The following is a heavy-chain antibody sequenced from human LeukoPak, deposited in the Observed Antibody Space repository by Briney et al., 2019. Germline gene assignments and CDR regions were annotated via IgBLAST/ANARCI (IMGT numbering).Heavy chain of an antibody. CDR2: ISAYNGNT. D-gene: IGHD5-12*01. CDR3: ARASGYAPRYYYYYYMDV. J-gene: IGHJ6*03. Sequence: GASVKVSCKASGYTFSNYGISWVRQTPGQGLEWVGWISAYNGNTNYAQKLQGRVTMTTDTSTSTAYMELRSLRSDDTAVYYCARASGYAPRYYYYYYMDVWGKGTTVTISS. V-gene: IGHV1-18*01. CDR1: GYTFSNYG.